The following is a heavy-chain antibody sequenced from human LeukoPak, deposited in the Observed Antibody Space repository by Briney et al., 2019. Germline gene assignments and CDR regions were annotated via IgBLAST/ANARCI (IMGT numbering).Heavy chain of an antibody. J-gene: IGHJ3*02. CDR2: FDPEDGET. D-gene: IGHD3-22*01. Sequence: ASVKVSCKVSGYTLTELSMHWVRQAPGKGLEWMGGFDPEDGETIYAQKFQGRVTMTEDTSTDTAYMELSSLRSEDTAVYYCARDLPYYDSSGYYPEWAFDIWGRGTMVTVSS. CDR3: ARDLPYYDSSGYYPEWAFDI. CDR1: GYTLTELS. V-gene: IGHV1-24*01.